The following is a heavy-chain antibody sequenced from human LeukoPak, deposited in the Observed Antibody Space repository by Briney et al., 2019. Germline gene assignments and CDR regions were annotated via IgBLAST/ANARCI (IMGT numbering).Heavy chain of an antibody. J-gene: IGHJ4*02. CDR1: GFTVSSNY. CDR2: IFSGRNR. CDR3: ARTVPGYCSGGSCLGY. Sequence: PGGSLRLSCAASGFTVSSNYMSWVRQAPGKGLDWVSVIFSGRNRYYADSVKGRFTISTDNSKNTLDLQMNSLRAEDTAVYYCARTVPGYCSGGSCLGYWGQGTLVTVSS. V-gene: IGHV3-66*01. D-gene: IGHD2-15*01.